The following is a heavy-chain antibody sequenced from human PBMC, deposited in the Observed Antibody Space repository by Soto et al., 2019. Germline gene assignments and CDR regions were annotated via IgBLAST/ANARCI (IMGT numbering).Heavy chain of an antibody. CDR1: GYTFTGYY. D-gene: IGHD3-9*01. V-gene: IGHV1-2*04. J-gene: IGHJ6*02. CDR3: AADPGYGGMDV. CDR2: INPNSGGT. Sequence: ASVKVSCKASGYTFTGYYMHWLRQAPGQGLEWMGWINPNSGGTNYAQKFQGWVTMTRDTSISTAYMELSRLRSEDTAVYYCAADPGYGGMDVWGQGTTVTVSS.